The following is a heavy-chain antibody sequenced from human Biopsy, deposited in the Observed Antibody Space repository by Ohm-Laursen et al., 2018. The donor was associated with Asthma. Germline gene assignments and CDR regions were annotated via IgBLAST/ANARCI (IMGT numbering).Heavy chain of an antibody. CDR3: VRHQYSSSWSTFDY. CDR2: MYHSGSP. Sequence: GTLSLTCPVSGGSITSSSYYWGWIRQPPGKGMEWIGSMYHSGSPYYHPSLKSRATISVDTSKNQLSLKMSYVTAADTAVYFCVRHQYSSSWSTFDYWGQGALVTVSS. V-gene: IGHV4-39*01. D-gene: IGHD3-22*01. J-gene: IGHJ4*02. CDR1: GGSITSSSYY.